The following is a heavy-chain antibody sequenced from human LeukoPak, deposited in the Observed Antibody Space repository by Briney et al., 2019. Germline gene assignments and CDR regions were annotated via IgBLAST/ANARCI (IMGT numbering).Heavy chain of an antibody. J-gene: IGHJ3*02. CDR3: ARDYYDSSGYYSPDAFDI. Sequence: GRSLRLSCAASGFTFSSYGMHWVRQAPGKGLEWVAVIWYDGSNKYYADSVKGRFTISRDNSKNTLYLQMNSLRAEDTAVYYYARDYYDSSGYYSPDAFDIWGQGTMVTVSS. V-gene: IGHV3-33*01. CDR2: IWYDGSNK. D-gene: IGHD3-22*01. CDR1: GFTFSSYG.